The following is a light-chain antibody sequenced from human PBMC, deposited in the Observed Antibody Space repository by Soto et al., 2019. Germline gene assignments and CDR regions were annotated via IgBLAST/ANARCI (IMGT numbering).Light chain of an antibody. CDR2: AAS. V-gene: IGKV1-12*01. Sequence: DIQMSQSPPSVSASVGDRVTITCRASQGISGWLAWYQQRPGKAPKLLIDAASSVQSGVPSRFSVSGSGTDFNFTISSLQPEDFATYYCQQTNTFTITFGQGTRLEIK. J-gene: IGKJ5*01. CDR3: QQTNTFTIT. CDR1: QGISGW.